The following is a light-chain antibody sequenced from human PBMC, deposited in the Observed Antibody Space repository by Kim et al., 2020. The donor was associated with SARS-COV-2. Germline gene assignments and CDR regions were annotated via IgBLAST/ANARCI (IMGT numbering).Light chain of an antibody. CDR1: QSISSW. J-gene: IGKJ2*01. CDR3: QQYNSYPYT. Sequence: DIQMTQSPSTLPASVGDRVTITCRASQSISSWLAWYQQKPGKAPKLLIYKASSLESGVPSRFSGSGSGTEFTLTISSLQPDDFATYYCQQYNSYPYTFGHGTKLVI. V-gene: IGKV1-5*03. CDR2: KAS.